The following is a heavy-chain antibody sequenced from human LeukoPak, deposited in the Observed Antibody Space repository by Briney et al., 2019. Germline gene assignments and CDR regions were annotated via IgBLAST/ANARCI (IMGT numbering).Heavy chain of an antibody. D-gene: IGHD3-22*01. Sequence: GGALRLSCAASGFTFDDYAMHWVRQAPGKGLEWVSGISWNSGSIGYADSVKGRFTISRGNAKNSLYLQMNSLRAEDTALYYCAKDGGYQSYYYYGMDVWGQGTTVTVSS. CDR1: GFTFDDYA. CDR2: ISWNSGSI. V-gene: IGHV3-9*01. J-gene: IGHJ6*02. CDR3: AKDGGYQSYYYYGMDV.